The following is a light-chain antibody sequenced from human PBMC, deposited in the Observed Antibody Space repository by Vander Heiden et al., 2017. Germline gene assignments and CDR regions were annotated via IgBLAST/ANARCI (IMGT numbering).Light chain of an antibody. J-gene: IGLJ1*01. CDR3: GSYSSSGTPHYV. CDR1: SSDVGGNNR. V-gene: IGLV2-14*01. CDR2: EVN. Sequence: QSALPPPSSGSRSPGLPLTISSSATSSDVGGNNRVSWYQQPPGKAPKLIISEVNNRPSGVSNRFSGSKSGNTASLTISGLQAEDEADYYCGSYSSSGTPHYVFGSGTKVTVL.